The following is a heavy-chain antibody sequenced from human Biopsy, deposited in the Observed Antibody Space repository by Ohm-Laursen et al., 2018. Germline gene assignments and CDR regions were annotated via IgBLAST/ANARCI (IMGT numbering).Heavy chain of an antibody. V-gene: IGHV1-2*02. CDR1: GYTFTGYH. Sequence: SVKVSCKASGYTFTGYHVHWVRQAPGQGLEWMGWINAKTGDTNYAQKFQGRVTMTRDTSISTAYVDLSSLRSDDTAAYYCTGGGYYYDSLAYYYWFDPWGQGTLVTVSS. CDR3: TGGGYYYDSLAYYYWFDP. J-gene: IGHJ5*02. D-gene: IGHD3-22*01. CDR2: INAKTGDT.